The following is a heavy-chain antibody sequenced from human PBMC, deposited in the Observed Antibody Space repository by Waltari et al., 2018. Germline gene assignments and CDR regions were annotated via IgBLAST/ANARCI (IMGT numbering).Heavy chain of an antibody. Sequence: QVQLQESGPGLVKPSQTLSLTCTVSGGSISSGDYYWSWIRQPPGKGLEWIGYIYYSGSTYYNPSLKSRVTISVDTSKNQFSLKLSSVTAADTAVYYCARARVPAAMGPNWFDPWGQGTLVTVSS. J-gene: IGHJ5*02. CDR2: IYYSGST. CDR3: ARARVPAAMGPNWFDP. CDR1: GGSISSGDYY. V-gene: IGHV4-30-4*08. D-gene: IGHD2-2*01.